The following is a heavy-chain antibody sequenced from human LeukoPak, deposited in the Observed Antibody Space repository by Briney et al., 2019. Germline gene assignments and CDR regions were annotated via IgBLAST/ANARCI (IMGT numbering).Heavy chain of an antibody. J-gene: IGHJ4*02. Sequence: GASVKVSCMASGYTFTGYYMHWVRQAPGQGLEWMGWINPNSGRTNYAQKFQGRVTMTRDTSISTAYMALSALRSEDTAVYYCARGGKQWRGGNYFDSWGQGTLVAVSS. V-gene: IGHV1-2*02. CDR1: GYTFTGYY. CDR2: INPNSGRT. CDR3: ARGGKQWRGGNYFDS. D-gene: IGHD6-19*01.